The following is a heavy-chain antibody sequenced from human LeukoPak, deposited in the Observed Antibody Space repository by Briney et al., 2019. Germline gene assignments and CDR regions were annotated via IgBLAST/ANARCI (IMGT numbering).Heavy chain of an antibody. CDR1: GFTFSSHS. CDR3: ARDRDLYYDFWSGQHDAFDI. J-gene: IGHJ3*02. D-gene: IGHD3-3*01. V-gene: IGHV3-21*01. Sequence: GGSLRLSCAASGFTFSSHSMNWVRQTPVKGVEWVSCISSSSSYIYYADSVKGRFTISRDNAKNSLYLQMNSLRAEDTAVYYCARDRDLYYDFWSGQHDAFDIWGQGTMVTVSS. CDR2: ISSSSSYI.